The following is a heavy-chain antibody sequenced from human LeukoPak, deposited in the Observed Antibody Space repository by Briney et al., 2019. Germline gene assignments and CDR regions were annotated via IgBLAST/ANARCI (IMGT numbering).Heavy chain of an antibody. CDR3: ARLSVAAGLDY. D-gene: IGHD6-13*01. J-gene: IGHJ4*02. CDR1: GGSISSSSYY. Sequence: SETLSLTCTVSGGSISSSSYYWGWIRQPPGKGLEWIGSIYYSGSTYYNPSLKSRVTISVDTSKNQFSLKLSFVTAADTAVYYCARLSVAAGLDYWGQGTLVTVSS. V-gene: IGHV4-39*01. CDR2: IYYSGST.